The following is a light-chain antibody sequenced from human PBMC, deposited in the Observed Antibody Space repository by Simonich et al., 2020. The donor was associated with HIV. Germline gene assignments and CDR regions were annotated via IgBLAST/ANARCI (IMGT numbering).Light chain of an antibody. V-gene: IGLV1-51*01. Sequence: QSVLTQPPSVSAAPGQKVTISCSGSSSNIVKIYVSWYQQLPGTTPKLLIDENNTRPSGIPDRFSGSKSGTSATLGITGLQTGDEADYYCGTWDSSLSAGGVFGGGTKLTVL. J-gene: IGLJ2*01. CDR2: ENN. CDR3: GTWDSSLSAGGV. CDR1: SSNIVKIY.